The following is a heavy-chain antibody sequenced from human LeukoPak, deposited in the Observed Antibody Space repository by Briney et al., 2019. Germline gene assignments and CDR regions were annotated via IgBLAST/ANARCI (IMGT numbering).Heavy chain of an antibody. V-gene: IGHV1-46*01. CDR2: INPSGGST. CDR1: GYTFSSYY. Sequence: ASVKVSCKTSGYTFSSYYIHWVRQAPGQGLEWMGIINPSGGSTNYAQKFQGRVTMTRDMSTSTAYMELRSLRSDDTAVYYCASSYSGSYNAFDIWGQGTMVTVSS. D-gene: IGHD1-26*01. CDR3: ASSYSGSYNAFDI. J-gene: IGHJ3*02.